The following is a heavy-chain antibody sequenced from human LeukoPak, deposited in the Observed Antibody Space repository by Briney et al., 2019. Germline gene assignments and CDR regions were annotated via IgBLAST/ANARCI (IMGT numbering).Heavy chain of an antibody. V-gene: IGHV5-51*01. CDR1: GYSFTSYW. J-gene: IGHJ3*02. D-gene: IGHD3-3*02. CDR3: ARRSPIYDAFDI. CDR2: IYPGDSDT. Sequence: GESLKISCKGSGYSFTSYWIGWVRRMPGKGLEWMGIIYPGDSDTRYSPSFQGEVTISADKSIRTAYLQWSSLKASDPAMYYRARRSPIYDAFDIWGQGTMVTVSS.